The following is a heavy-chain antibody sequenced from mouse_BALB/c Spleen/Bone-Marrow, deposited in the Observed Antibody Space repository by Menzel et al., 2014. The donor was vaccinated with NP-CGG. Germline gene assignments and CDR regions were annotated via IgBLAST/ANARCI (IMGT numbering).Heavy chain of an antibody. J-gene: IGHJ1*01. D-gene: IGHD2-1*01. Sequence: VQLQQSGAELMKPGASVKISCKATGYTFSGYWMEWVKQRPGHGLEWIGQILPGSASTKYNEKFKGKVTFIADTSSNTACLEHSRLTSEDSDVYDCARRDGKGWNVDVWGAGTTVTVSS. CDR1: GYTFSGYW. CDR3: ARRDGKGWNVDV. CDR2: ILPGSAST. V-gene: IGHV1-9*01.